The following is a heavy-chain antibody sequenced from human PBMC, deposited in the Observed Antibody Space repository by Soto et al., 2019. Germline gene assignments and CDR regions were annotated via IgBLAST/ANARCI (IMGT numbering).Heavy chain of an antibody. Sequence: QVQLVESGGGLVKPGGSLRLSCAASGFTFSDYYMSWIRQAPGKGLEWVSYISSGGSTIYYAASVKGRFTISRDNAKNSLYMQMNSLRAEDTAVYYCARRYWDGYASHYYYGMDVWGQGTTVTVSS. D-gene: IGHD5-18*01. CDR1: GFTFSDYY. J-gene: IGHJ6*02. V-gene: IGHV3-11*01. CDR2: ISSGGSTI. CDR3: ARRYWDGYASHYYYGMDV.